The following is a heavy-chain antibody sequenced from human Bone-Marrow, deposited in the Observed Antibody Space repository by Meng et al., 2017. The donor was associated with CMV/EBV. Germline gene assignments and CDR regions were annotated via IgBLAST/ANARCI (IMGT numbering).Heavy chain of an antibody. CDR2: INPNSGGT. V-gene: IGHV1-2*02. J-gene: IGHJ4*02. CDR1: GYTFTGYY. Sequence: ASVKVSCKASGYTFTGYYMHWVRQAPGQGLEWMGWINPNSGGTNYAQKFQGRVTMTRDTSISTAYMELSRLRSYDTAVYYCARVLITIFGVVKPPLDYWGQGTLVTVSS. CDR3: ARVLITIFGVVKPPLDY. D-gene: IGHD3-3*01.